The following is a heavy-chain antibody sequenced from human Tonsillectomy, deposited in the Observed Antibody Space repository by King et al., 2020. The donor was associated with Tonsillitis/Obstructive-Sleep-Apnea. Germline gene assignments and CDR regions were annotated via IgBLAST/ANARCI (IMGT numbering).Heavy chain of an antibody. CDR1: GFTFSRSW. V-gene: IGHV3-7*04. CDR2: INQDGSEK. Sequence: VQLVESGGGLVQPGGSLRLSCAASGFTFSRSWMSWVRQAPGKGLEWVANINQDGSEKYYVDSVKGRFTISRDNAKNSLYLQMNSLRAEDTAVYYCARDIGDCTTFGWCYMDVWGKGTTVTVSS. CDR3: ARDIGDCTTFGWCYMDV. J-gene: IGHJ6*03. D-gene: IGHD3-16*01.